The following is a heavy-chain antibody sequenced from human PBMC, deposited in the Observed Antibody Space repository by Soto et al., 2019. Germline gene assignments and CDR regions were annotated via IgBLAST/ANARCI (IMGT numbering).Heavy chain of an antibody. D-gene: IGHD6-19*01. V-gene: IGHV3-30-3*01. CDR3: ARDKGWLVLFDY. Sequence: GGSLRLSCAASGFTFSSYAMHWVRQAPGKGLEWVAVISYDGSNKYYADSVKGRFTISRDNSKNTLYLQMNSLRAEDTAVYYCARDKGWLVLFDYWGQGTLVTVSS. CDR1: GFTFSSYA. CDR2: ISYDGSNK. J-gene: IGHJ4*02.